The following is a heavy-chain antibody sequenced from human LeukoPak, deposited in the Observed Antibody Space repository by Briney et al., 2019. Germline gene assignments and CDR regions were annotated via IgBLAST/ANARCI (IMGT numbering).Heavy chain of an antibody. Sequence: GASVKVSCKASGYTFTGYYMHWVRQAPGRGLEWMGWINPNSGGTNYAQKFQGRVTMTRDTSISTAYMELSRLRSDDTAVYYCARGYSGYDPHFDYWGQGTLVTVSS. J-gene: IGHJ4*02. CDR2: INPNSGGT. CDR3: ARGYSGYDPHFDY. D-gene: IGHD5-12*01. CDR1: GYTFTGYY. V-gene: IGHV1-2*02.